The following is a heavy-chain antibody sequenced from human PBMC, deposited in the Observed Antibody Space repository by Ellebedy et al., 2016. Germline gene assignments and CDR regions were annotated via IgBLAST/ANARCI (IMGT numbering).Heavy chain of an antibody. J-gene: IGHJ4*02. CDR3: ARVYRSGLFDY. V-gene: IGHV4-4*07. CDR2: IYTSAST. CDR1: GGSISSYY. D-gene: IGHD2-2*02. Sequence: GSLRLSXTVSGGSISSYYWSWIRQPAGKGLEWIGRIYTSASTNYNPSLKSRVTMSVDTSKNQFSLKLSSVTAADTAVYYCARVYRSGLFDYWGQGTLVTVSS.